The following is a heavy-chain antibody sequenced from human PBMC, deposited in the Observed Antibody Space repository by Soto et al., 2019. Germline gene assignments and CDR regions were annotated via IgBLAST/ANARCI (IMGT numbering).Heavy chain of an antibody. D-gene: IGHD6-6*01. J-gene: IGHJ4*02. CDR2: IYYSGST. CDR3: ARDRRIAARPQSYFDY. Sequence: PSETLSLTCTVSGGSISSGGYYWSWIRQHPGKGLEWIGYIYYSGSTYYNPSLKSRVTISVDTSKNQFSLKLSSVTAADTAVYYCARDRRIAARPQSYFDYWGQGTLVTVS. CDR1: GGSISSGGYY. V-gene: IGHV4-31*03.